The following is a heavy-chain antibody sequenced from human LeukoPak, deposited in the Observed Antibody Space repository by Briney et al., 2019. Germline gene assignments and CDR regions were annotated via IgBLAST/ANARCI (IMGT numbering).Heavy chain of an antibody. V-gene: IGHV4-59*08. CDR3: AVIGPRTDIVVVPAAKGIVY. Sequence: SETLSLTCTVSGGSISSYYWSWIRQPPGKGLEWIRYIYYSGSTNYNPSLKSRVTISVDTSKNQFSLKLSSVTAADTAVYYCAVIGPRTDIVVVPAAKGIVYWGQGTLVTVSS. D-gene: IGHD2-2*01. CDR2: IYYSGST. CDR1: GGSISSYY. J-gene: IGHJ4*02.